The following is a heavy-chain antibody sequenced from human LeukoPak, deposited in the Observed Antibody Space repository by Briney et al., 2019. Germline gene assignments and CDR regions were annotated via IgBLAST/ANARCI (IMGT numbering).Heavy chain of an antibody. CDR3: ARLFRQWLVPAY. D-gene: IGHD6-19*01. V-gene: IGHV4-34*01. J-gene: IGHJ4*02. Sequence: TSSETLSLTCAVYGGSFSGYYWSWIRQPPGKGLEWIGEINHSGSTNYNPSLKSRVTISVDTSKNQFSLKLSSVTAADTAVYYCARLFRQWLVPAYWGQGTLVTVSS. CDR2: INHSGST. CDR1: GGSFSGYY.